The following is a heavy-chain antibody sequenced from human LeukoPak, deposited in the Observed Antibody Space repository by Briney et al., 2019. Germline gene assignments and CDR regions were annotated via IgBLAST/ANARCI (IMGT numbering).Heavy chain of an antibody. CDR3: AKVAMITFGGVIPPYYFDY. V-gene: IGHV3-48*04. CDR1: GFTFNNYY. D-gene: IGHD3-16*02. Sequence: GGSLRLSCAASGFTFNNYYMNWVRQAPGKGLEWVSYISSGSSTIYYADSVKGRFTISRDNAKNSLYLQMNSLRAEDTAVYYCAKVAMITFGGVIPPYYFDYWGQGTLVTVSS. CDR2: ISSGSSTI. J-gene: IGHJ4*02.